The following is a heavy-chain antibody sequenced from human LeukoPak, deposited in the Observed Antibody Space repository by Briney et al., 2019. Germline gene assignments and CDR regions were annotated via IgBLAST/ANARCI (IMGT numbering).Heavy chain of an antibody. J-gene: IGHJ4*02. CDR1: GLTLSNYW. CDR2: IKQDGSEK. D-gene: IGHD3-3*01. V-gene: IGHV3-7*01. Sequence: GGSLRLSCTASGLTLSNYWMIWVRQAPGKGLQWVAKIKQDGSEKYYVDSVKGRFTISRDNAKNSLYLQMNSLRAEDTAVYYCARELRTPTPRRTFDYWGQGTLVTVSS. CDR3: ARELRTPTPRRTFDY.